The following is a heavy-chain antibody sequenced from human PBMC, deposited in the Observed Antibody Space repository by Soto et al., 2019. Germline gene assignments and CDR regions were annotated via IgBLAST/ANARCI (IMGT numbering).Heavy chain of an antibody. V-gene: IGHV3-23*01. CDR3: AKDSPVYSSGWYSRYFDL. D-gene: IGHD6-19*01. J-gene: IGHJ2*01. CDR1: GFTFSSYA. CDR2: ISGGGGST. Sequence: TGGSLRLSYAASGFTFSSYAMSWVRQAPGKGLEWVSAISGGGGSTYYADSVKGRFTISRDNSKNTLYLQMNSLRAEDTAAYYCAKDSPVYSSGWYSRYFDLWGRGTLVTVSS.